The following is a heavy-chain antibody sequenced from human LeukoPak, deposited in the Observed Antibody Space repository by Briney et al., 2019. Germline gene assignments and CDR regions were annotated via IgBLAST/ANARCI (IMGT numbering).Heavy chain of an antibody. CDR2: IKSKTDGGTT. D-gene: IGHD5-18*01. CDR3: ARDVAHSYGKAWGN. CDR1: GFTFNNAW. V-gene: IGHV3-15*01. J-gene: IGHJ4*02. Sequence: PGGSLRLSCAASGFTFNNAWMSWVRQAPGKGLEWVGRIKSKTDGGTTDYAAPVKGRFTISRDDSKNTLYLQMNSLRAEDTAVYYCARDVAHSYGKAWGNWGQGTLVTVSS.